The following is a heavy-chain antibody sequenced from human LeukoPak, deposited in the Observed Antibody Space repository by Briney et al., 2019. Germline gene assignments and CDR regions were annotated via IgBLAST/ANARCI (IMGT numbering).Heavy chain of an antibody. D-gene: IGHD3-10*01. Sequence: GGSLRLSCAASGFTFSSYSMNWVRQAPGKGLEWVSSISSSSSYIYYADSVKGRFTISRDNAKNSLYLQMNSLRAEDTAVYYCAREAGRIMVRGVWGQGTTVTVSS. CDR3: AREAGRIMVRGV. V-gene: IGHV3-21*01. CDR2: ISSSSSYI. CDR1: GFTFSSYS. J-gene: IGHJ6*02.